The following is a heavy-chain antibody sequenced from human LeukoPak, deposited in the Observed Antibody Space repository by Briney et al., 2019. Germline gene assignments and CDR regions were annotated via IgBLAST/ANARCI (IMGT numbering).Heavy chain of an antibody. Sequence: SETLSLTCTVSGGSISNYYWSWIRQPPGKGLEWIGYIYYSGSTNYNPSLKSRVTISVDTSKSQFSLKLSSVTAADTAMYYCAGLRYYFDYWGQGTLVTASS. CDR1: GGSISNYY. V-gene: IGHV4-59*01. J-gene: IGHJ4*02. D-gene: IGHD3-16*01. CDR2: IYYSGST. CDR3: AGLRYYFDY.